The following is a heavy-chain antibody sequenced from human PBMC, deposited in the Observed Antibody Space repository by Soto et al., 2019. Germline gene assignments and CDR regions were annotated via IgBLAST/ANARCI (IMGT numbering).Heavy chain of an antibody. D-gene: IGHD6-19*01. Sequence: GGSLRLSCAASGFTFSSYAMSWVRQAPGKGLEWVSAISGSGGSTYYADSVKGRFTISRDNSKNTLYLQMNSLRAEDTAVYYCAKDSSGWYGEDYYYYGMDVWGQGTTVTVSS. CDR2: ISGSGGST. CDR1: GFTFSSYA. J-gene: IGHJ6*02. V-gene: IGHV3-23*01. CDR3: AKDSSGWYGEDYYYYGMDV.